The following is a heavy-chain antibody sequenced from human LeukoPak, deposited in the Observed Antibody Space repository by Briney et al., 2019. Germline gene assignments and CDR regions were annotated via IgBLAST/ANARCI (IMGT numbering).Heavy chain of an antibody. D-gene: IGHD3-22*01. CDR2: INHSGST. Sequence: SETLSLTCAVYGESFSGYYWSWIRQPPGKGLEWIGEINHSGSTNYNPSLKSRVTISVDTSKNQFSLKLSSVTAADTAVYYCARTRYDYYDSSGEVSYYMDVWGKGTTVTISS. V-gene: IGHV4-34*01. CDR1: GESFSGYY. CDR3: ARTRYDYYDSSGEVSYYMDV. J-gene: IGHJ6*03.